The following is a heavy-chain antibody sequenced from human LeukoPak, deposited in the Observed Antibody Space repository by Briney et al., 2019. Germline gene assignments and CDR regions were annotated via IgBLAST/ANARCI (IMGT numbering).Heavy chain of an antibody. D-gene: IGHD3-16*01. CDR1: GGSISSYY. V-gene: IGHV4-59*08. Sequence: PSETLSLTCTASGGSISSYYWSWIRQPPGKGLEWIGYIYYSGSTNYNPSLKSRVTISVDTSKNQFSLKLSSLTAADTAVYYCARWGFVLGGFDHWGQGTLVTVPA. CDR2: IYYSGST. CDR3: ARWGFVLGGFDH. J-gene: IGHJ4*02.